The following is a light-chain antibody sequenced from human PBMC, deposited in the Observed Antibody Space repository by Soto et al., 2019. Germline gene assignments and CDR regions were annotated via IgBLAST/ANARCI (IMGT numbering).Light chain of an antibody. CDR2: EDN. J-gene: IGLJ3*02. Sequence: QSVLTQPPSVSAAPGQTVTISCSGSSSNIGNNYVSWYQQLPGTAPKLLSYEDNKRLSGIPDRFSGSKSGTSATLGITGLQHGHEAEYYCVAGYSSLNAGVFWGGTKVTVL. V-gene: IGLV1-51*02. CDR3: VAGYSSLNAGV. CDR1: SSNIGNNY.